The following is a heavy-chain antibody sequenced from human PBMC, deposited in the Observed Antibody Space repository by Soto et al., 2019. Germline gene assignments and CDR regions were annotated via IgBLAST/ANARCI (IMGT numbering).Heavy chain of an antibody. D-gene: IGHD5-18*01. CDR3: ARYQNTANAPGYFDY. CDR2: IFSNDEK. CDR1: GFSLSNARIG. Sequence: QVTLKESGPVLVKPTETLTLTCTVSGFSLSNARIGVSWIRQPPGKALEWLAHIFSNDEKSYSTSLKSRLTISKDTSKSQVVLTMTNMDPVDTATYYCARYQNTANAPGYFDYWGQGTLVTVSS. V-gene: IGHV2-26*01. J-gene: IGHJ4*02.